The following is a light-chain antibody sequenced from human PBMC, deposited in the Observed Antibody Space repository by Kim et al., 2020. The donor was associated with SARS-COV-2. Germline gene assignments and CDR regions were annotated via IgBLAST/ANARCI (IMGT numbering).Light chain of an antibody. CDR1: QSVSSSY. Sequence: LSPGERATLSCRASQSVSSSYLAWYQQKPGQAPRLLIYGASSRATGIPDRFSGSGSGTDFTLTISRLEPEDFAVYYCQQYGSSPTTFGQGTKLEIK. J-gene: IGKJ2*01. CDR3: QQYGSSPTT. CDR2: GAS. V-gene: IGKV3-20*01.